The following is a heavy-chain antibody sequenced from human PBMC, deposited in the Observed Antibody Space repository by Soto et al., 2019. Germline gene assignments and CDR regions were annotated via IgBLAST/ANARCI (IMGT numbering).Heavy chain of an antibody. CDR2: ISYDGNDK. Sequence: QVQLVESGGGVVQPGRSLRLSCAASGFSFSIYPMHWVRQAPGTGPEWVAVISYDGNDKSYTDSVKGRFTIFRDNLKDTLYLQMNSLTADDTAVYYCARGRAMDVWGQGTMVTV. CDR3: ARGRAMDV. D-gene: IGHD1-26*01. CDR1: GFSFSIYP. V-gene: IGHV3-30-3*01. J-gene: IGHJ6*02.